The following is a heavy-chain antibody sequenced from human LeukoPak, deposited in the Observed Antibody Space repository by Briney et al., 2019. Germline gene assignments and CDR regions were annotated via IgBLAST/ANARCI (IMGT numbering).Heavy chain of an antibody. J-gene: IGHJ2*01. V-gene: IGHV3-23*01. Sequence: GGTLRLSCAASGFTFSSHGMSWVRQAPGKGLEWVSAISGGGGSTYYADSVRGRFTISRDNSKNTLYLQMNSLRAEDTAVYYCAKGDFGGPYWYFDLWGRGTLVTVSS. CDR3: AKGDFGGPYWYFDL. D-gene: IGHD3-10*01. CDR2: ISGGGGST. CDR1: GFTFSSHG.